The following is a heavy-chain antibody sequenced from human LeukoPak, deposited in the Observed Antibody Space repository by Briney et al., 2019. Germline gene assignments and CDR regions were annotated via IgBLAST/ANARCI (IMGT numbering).Heavy chain of an antibody. Sequence: ASVKVSCKASGYTFTSYAMNWVRQAPGQGLEWMGWISAYNGNTNYAQKVQGRVSMTTDTSTSTAYMELRSLRSDDTAVYYCARDGYDFLSGYYRTPFDYWGQGTLVTVSS. CDR3: ARDGYDFLSGYYRTPFDY. CDR2: ISAYNGNT. J-gene: IGHJ4*02. CDR1: GYTFTSYA. D-gene: IGHD3-3*01. V-gene: IGHV1-18*01.